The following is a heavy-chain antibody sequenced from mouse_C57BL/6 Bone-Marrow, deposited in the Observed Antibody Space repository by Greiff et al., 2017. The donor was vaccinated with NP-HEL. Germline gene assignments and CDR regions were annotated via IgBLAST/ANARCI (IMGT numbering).Heavy chain of an antibody. V-gene: IGHV1-7*01. J-gene: IGHJ2*01. CDR1: GYTFTSYW. CDR3: ARGTTVVPYYLDY. Sequence: VQLQQSGAELAKPGASVKLSCKASGYTFTSYWMHWVKQRPGQGLEWIGYINPSSGYTKYNQKFKDKATLTADKSSSTAYMQLSSLTYEDSAVYYCARGTTVVPYYLDYWGQGTTLTVSS. D-gene: IGHD1-1*01. CDR2: INPSSGYT.